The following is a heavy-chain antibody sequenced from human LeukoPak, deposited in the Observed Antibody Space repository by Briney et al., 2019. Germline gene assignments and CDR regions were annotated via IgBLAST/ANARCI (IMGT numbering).Heavy chain of an antibody. J-gene: IGHJ6*03. CDR2: INPRGTST. CDR1: GYSFTSHY. D-gene: IGHD6-13*01. V-gene: IGHV1-46*01. Sequence: ASVKVSCKASGYSFTSHYMHWVRQAPGQGLEWMGLINPRGTSTIYAEKFQGRIIMTRDTSISTAYMDLSRLRSDDTAVYYCARDAIAAAGTQLPYYYYYMDVWGKGTTVTISS. CDR3: ARDAIAAAGTQLPYYYYYMDV.